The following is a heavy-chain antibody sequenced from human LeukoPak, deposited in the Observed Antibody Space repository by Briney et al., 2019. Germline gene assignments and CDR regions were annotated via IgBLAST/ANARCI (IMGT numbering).Heavy chain of an antibody. D-gene: IGHD4-17*01. Sequence: SETLSLTCTVSGGSISAHYWGWIRQPPRKELQWIGYIDSSGSTEYDPSLESRVTISLDTSKNQVSLNPNSVTAADTAIYFCARGHYDLAPWGQGILVTVSS. J-gene: IGHJ5*02. CDR3: ARGHYDLAP. V-gene: IGHV4-59*11. CDR2: IDSSGST. CDR1: GGSISAHY.